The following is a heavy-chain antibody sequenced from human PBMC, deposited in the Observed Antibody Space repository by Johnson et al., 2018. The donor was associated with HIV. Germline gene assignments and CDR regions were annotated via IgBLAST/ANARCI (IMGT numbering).Heavy chain of an antibody. CDR1: GFTFSSYA. Sequence: QVQLVESGGGVVQPGRSLRLSCAASGFTFSSYAMHWVRQAPGKGLEWVAVISYDGSNKYYADSVKGRFTISRDNAKNSLYLHMNSLSAEDTAGYYCARDPLLHGSTFVRWGPGTMVTVAS. D-gene: IGHD3-10*01. CDR3: ARDPLLHGSTFVR. CDR2: ISYDGSNK. V-gene: IGHV3-30*04. J-gene: IGHJ3*02.